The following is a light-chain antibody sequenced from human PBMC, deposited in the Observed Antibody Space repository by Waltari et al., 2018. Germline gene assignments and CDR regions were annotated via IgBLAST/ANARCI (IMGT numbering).Light chain of an antibody. CDR1: GPNIGAGYD. J-gene: IGLJ3*02. Sequence: QSVLTQPPSVSGAPGQRVTISCTGSGPNIGAGYDVQWYQHLPRAAPKLLIYGSSSRPLGVPDRFFGSTSGTSASLAITGLQAEDEGDYYCQSYDTSLSVVFGGGTKLTVL. CDR3: QSYDTSLSVV. V-gene: IGLV1-40*01. CDR2: GSS.